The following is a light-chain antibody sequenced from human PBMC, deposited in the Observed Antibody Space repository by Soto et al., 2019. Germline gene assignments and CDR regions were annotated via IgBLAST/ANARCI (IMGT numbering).Light chain of an antibody. CDR1: NSNIGNNT. CDR3: AAWNDSLNGHVV. V-gene: IGLV1-44*01. J-gene: IGLJ2*01. CDR2: SDH. Sequence: QSVLTQPPSASGTPGQRVTISCSGSNSNIGNNTVNWYQQLPGTAPKLLTYSDHQRPSGVPDRFSGSKSGTSASLAISGLQSEDEADYYCAAWNDSLNGHVVFGGGTKLTVL.